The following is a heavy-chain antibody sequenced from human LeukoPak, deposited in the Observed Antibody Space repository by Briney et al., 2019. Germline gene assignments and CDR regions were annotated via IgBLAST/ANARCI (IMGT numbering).Heavy chain of an antibody. D-gene: IGHD4/OR15-4a*01. Sequence: HPGGSLRLSCAASGFSFSSYWMHWVRQAPGEGLVWVSRVSSDERTTSYADSVKGRFTVSRDNAKNTVYLQMNSLRAEDTAVYYCARGLLDYGANYWGQGTLVTVSS. CDR3: ARGLLDYGANY. CDR2: VSSDERTT. J-gene: IGHJ4*02. CDR1: GFSFSSYW. V-gene: IGHV3-74*01.